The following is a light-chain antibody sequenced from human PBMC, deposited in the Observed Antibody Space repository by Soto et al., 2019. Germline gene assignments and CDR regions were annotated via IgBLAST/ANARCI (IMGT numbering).Light chain of an antibody. CDR3: HEYGNSPGT. V-gene: IGKV3-20*01. Sequence: ETVLTQSPGTLSLSPGERATLSCRASQTIRSNYLAWYRQTPGQAPRLLIYGASNRANGIADRFSGSGSGTDFTLIISRLEPEDFALYYCHEYGNSPGTFGHGTKVEIK. J-gene: IGKJ1*01. CDR2: GAS. CDR1: QTIRSNY.